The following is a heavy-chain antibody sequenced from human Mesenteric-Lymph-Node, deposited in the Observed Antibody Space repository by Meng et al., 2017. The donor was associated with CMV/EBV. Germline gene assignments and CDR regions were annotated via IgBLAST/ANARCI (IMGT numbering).Heavy chain of an antibody. D-gene: IGHD1-26*01. CDR1: GGSFNGYF. CDR2: INHSGTT. CDR3: ARDAVGATAIDY. J-gene: IGHJ4*02. V-gene: IGHV4-34*01. Sequence: SETLSLTCAVYGGSFNGYFWTWIRQPPGKGLEWVGQINHSGTTNYNPSLKSRVTISVDTSKNQFSLKLRSVTAADTAVYYCARDAVGATAIDYWGQGTLVTVSS.